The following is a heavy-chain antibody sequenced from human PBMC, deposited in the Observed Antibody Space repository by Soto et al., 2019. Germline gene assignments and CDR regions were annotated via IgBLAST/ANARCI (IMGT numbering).Heavy chain of an antibody. Sequence: QVQLVESGGGVVQPGRSLTLSCAASGVTFNTYAMHWVRQAPGKGLEWVAIVSYDGSNKYYADSVKGRFTISRDNSKSTLYLQMNSVRAEDTAVYYCAKDRGRYCSVGRCYLFDSWGQGTLVTVSS. CDR3: AKDRGRYCSVGRCYLFDS. D-gene: IGHD2-15*01. J-gene: IGHJ4*02. CDR1: GVTFNTYA. CDR2: VSYDGSNK. V-gene: IGHV3-30*04.